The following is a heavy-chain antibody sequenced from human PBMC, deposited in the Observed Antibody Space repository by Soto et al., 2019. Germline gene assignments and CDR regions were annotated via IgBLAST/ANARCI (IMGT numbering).Heavy chain of an antibody. D-gene: IGHD4-17*01. V-gene: IGHV3-73*01. CDR2: IRTKANRYAT. J-gene: IGHJ4*02. CDR1: GFTFSGSA. CDR3: TIQNGDFFEY. Sequence: GGSLRLSCAASGFTFSGSAMHWVRQASGKGLEWVGHIRTKANRYATVYAESVKGRFTISRDDSKNTAYLQVNSLKTEDTAVYYCTIQNGDFFEYWGQGALVTVSS.